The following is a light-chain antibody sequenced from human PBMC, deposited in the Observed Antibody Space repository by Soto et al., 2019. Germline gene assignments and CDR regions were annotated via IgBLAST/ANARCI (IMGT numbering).Light chain of an antibody. CDR3: QSYASNLSVV. CDR2: GNS. CDR1: SSNIGTGYD. Sequence: QPVLTQPPSVSGAPGQRVTISCTGSSSNIGTGYDVHWYQQLPGTAPKLLIYGNSNRPSGVPDRFSGSKSGTSASLAITGLQAEDEADYYCQSYASNLSVVFGGGTKLTVL. V-gene: IGLV1-40*01. J-gene: IGLJ2*01.